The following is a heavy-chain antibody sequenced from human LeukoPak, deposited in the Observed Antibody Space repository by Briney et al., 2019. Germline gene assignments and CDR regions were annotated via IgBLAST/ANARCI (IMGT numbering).Heavy chain of an antibody. D-gene: IGHD3-10*01. CDR1: GYTFTSYG. V-gene: IGHV1-18*01. CDR2: ISAYNGNT. CDR3: ARARELLWFGESYDAFDI. J-gene: IGHJ3*02. Sequence: ASVKVSCKASGYTFTSYGISWVRQAPGQGLEWMGWISAYNGNTNYAQKLQGRVTMTTDTSTSTAYMELRSLRSDDTAVYYCARARELLWFGESYDAFDIWGQGTMVTVSS.